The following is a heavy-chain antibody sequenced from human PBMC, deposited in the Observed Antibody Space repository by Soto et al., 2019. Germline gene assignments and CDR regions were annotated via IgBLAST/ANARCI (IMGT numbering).Heavy chain of an antibody. CDR1: GVTFRSYA. V-gene: IGHV1-69*01. D-gene: IGHD6-19*01. J-gene: IGHJ6*02. CDR2: IIPIFGTA. Sequence: QVQLVQSGAEVKKPGSSVKVSCKASGVTFRSYAISWVRQAPGQGLEWMGGIIPIFGTANYAQKSQRIVTTTADESGRTADMEGRSLRPEHQVVYYCATVSGWYGSSYYCYYCMDVMGRGTKVSVSS. CDR3: ATVSGWYGSSYYCYYCMDV.